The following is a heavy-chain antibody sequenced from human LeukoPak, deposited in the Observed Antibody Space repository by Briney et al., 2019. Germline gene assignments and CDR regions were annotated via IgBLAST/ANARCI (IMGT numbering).Heavy chain of an antibody. J-gene: IGHJ3*02. V-gene: IGHV1-18*01. CDR2: ISAYNDNT. Sequence: ASVKVSCKASGYTFTTYGINWVRQAPGQGPEWMGWISAYNDNTNYAQKLQGRVTMTTDTSTSTAYMELRSLRSDDTAVYYCARGRIGNYYSAFDIWGQGTMVTVSS. CDR1: GYTFTTYG. D-gene: IGHD1-26*01. CDR3: ARGRIGNYYSAFDI.